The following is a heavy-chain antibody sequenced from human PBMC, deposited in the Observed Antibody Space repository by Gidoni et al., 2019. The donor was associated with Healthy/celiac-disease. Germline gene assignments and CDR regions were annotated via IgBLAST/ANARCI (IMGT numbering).Heavy chain of an antibody. Sequence: SPSFQGHVTISADKPISTAYLQWSSLKASDTAMYYCARHNRGMKAGAFDIWGQGTMVTVSS. D-gene: IGHD3-16*01. CDR3: ARHNRGMKAGAFDI. J-gene: IGHJ3*02. V-gene: IGHV5-10-1*01.